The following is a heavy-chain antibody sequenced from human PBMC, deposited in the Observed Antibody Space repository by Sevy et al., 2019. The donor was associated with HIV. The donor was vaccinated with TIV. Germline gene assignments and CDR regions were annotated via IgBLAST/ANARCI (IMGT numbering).Heavy chain of an antibody. D-gene: IGHD4-17*01. CDR2: MNPNSGNT. V-gene: IGHV1-8*01. CDR1: GYTFTSYD. Sequence: ASVKVSCKASGYTFTSYDINWVRQATGQGLEWMGWMNPNSGNTGYAQKFQGRVTMTRNTSISTAYMELSSLRSEDTAVYYCARVRSKYAAEPTVTPFDYSGQGTLVTVSS. CDR3: ARVRSKYAAEPTVTPFDY. J-gene: IGHJ4*02.